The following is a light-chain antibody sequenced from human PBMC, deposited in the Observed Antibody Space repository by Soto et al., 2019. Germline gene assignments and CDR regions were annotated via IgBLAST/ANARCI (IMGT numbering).Light chain of an antibody. CDR3: QQGNTWPWT. Sequence: EIVLTQSPGTLSLSPGQRATLSCRASQRLSASDIAWYQQKPGQAPKFLIYGVSSRATGIPDRFSGSGSGTDFTLIISSLEPEDFAFYYCQQGNTWPWTFGQGTKVDIK. CDR1: QRLSASD. CDR2: GVS. J-gene: IGKJ1*01. V-gene: IGKV3D-20*02.